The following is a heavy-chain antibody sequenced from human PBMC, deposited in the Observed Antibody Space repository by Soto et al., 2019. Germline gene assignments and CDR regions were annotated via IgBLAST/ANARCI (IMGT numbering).Heavy chain of an antibody. Sequence: VGSLRLSCAASGFTFSDYYMSWIRQAPGKGLEWVSYISSSSSYTNYADSVKGRFTISRDNAKNSLYLQMNSLRAEDTAVYYCARDLRDPYYYDSSGSPADYWGQGTLVTVSS. D-gene: IGHD3-22*01. J-gene: IGHJ4*02. CDR1: GFTFSDYY. CDR2: ISSSSSYT. V-gene: IGHV3-11*06. CDR3: ARDLRDPYYYDSSGSPADY.